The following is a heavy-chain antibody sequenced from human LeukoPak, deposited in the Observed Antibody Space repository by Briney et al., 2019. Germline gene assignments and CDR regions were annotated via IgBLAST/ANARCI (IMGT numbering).Heavy chain of an antibody. V-gene: IGHV1-46*01. CDR1: GYTFTSYY. J-gene: IGHJ6*04. Sequence: ASVKVSCKASGYTFTSYYMHWVRQAPGQGRGWMGIINPSGGSTSYAQKFQGRVTMTRDTSTSSVYMELSSLRSEDTASYYCPRDIVVVPAAYSLGMDVWGKGTTVTVSS. D-gene: IGHD2-2*01. CDR2: INPSGGST. CDR3: PRDIVVVPAAYSLGMDV.